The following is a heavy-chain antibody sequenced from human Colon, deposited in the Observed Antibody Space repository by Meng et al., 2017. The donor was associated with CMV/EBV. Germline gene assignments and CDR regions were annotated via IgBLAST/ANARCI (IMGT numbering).Heavy chain of an antibody. Sequence: ASVKVSCKASGYTFTSYDVNWVRQATGEGLEWMGWMNPKSGNTGYAQKFQGRVTLTRDTAISTGYMDVSGLTSDDTAIYYCARGRIGVVGPSPGPDDWGQGALVTVSS. V-gene: IGHV1-8*01. D-gene: IGHD6-19*01. CDR1: GYTFTSYD. CDR2: MNPKSGNT. J-gene: IGHJ4*02. CDR3: ARGRIGVVGPSPGPDD.